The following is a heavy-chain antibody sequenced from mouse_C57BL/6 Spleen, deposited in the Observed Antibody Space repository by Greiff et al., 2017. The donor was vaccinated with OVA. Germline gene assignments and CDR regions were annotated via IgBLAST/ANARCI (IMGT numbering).Heavy chain of an antibody. CDR3: ARDALYYYALDY. CDR1: GFTFSDFY. D-gene: IGHD1-1*01. J-gene: IGHJ2*01. V-gene: IGHV7-1*01. CDR2: SRNKANDYTT. Sequence: EVKLVESGGGLVQSGRSLRLSCATSGFTFSDFYMEWVRQAPGKGLEWIAASRNKANDYTTAYSASVKGRFIVSRDTSQSILYLQMNALRAEDTAIYYCARDALYYYALDYWGQGTTLTVSS.